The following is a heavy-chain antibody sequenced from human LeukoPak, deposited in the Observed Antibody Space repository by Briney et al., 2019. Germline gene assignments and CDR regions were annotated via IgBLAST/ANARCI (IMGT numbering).Heavy chain of an antibody. CDR2: ISGSGHST. J-gene: IGHJ4*02. CDR3: AKDGFDY. CDR1: RFTFTIYG. V-gene: IGHV3-23*01. Sequence: GGSLRLSCAASRFTFTIYGMSWLRPAPGKGLEWVSVISGSGHSTYYADSVKGRFTISRDNSKNTLYLQMNSLRAEDTAVYYCAKDGFDYWGQGTLVTVSS.